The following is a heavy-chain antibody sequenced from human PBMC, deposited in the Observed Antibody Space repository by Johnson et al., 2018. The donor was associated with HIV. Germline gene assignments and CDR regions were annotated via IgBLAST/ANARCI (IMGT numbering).Heavy chain of an antibody. CDR2: IKRKTDGGTT. CDR3: AKDGGSVDAFDI. J-gene: IGHJ3*02. V-gene: IGHV3-15*01. CDR1: GFTFSNAW. D-gene: IGHD6-25*01. Sequence: VQLVESGGGLIQPGGSLRLSCAVSGFTFSNAWMSWVRQAPGKGLEWVGRIKRKTDGGTTDYAAPVKGRFNISRDDSKNTLHLQMNSLKTEDTAVYYCAKDGGSVDAFDIWGQGTMVTVSS.